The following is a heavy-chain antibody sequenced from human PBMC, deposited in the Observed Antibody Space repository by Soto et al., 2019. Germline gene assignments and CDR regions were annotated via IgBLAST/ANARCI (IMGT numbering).Heavy chain of an antibody. V-gene: IGHV2-5*01. CDR3: AHRHSPAYYYGMDV. Sequence: SGATPGKPPQTRTPAVTLSRVPLRTSGGGVGWIPQPPGKDLEWLAIIYWNDDKRYIPSLKSRLTITKDTSKNQVVITMTNMDPVDTATYYCAHRHSPAYYYGMDVWGQGTTVTVSS. J-gene: IGHJ6*02. CDR1: RVPLRTSGGG. CDR2: IYWNDDK.